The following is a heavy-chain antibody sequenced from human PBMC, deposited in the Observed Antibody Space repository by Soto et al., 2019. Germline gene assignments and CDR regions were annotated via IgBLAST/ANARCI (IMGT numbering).Heavy chain of an antibody. J-gene: IGHJ2*01. CDR1: GFTFSSYG. V-gene: IGHV3-30*18. CDR2: ISYDGSNK. D-gene: IGHD6-6*01. CDR3: ANQANSSSSWYFDL. Sequence: GGSLRLSCAASGFTFSSYGMHWVRQAPGKGLEWVAVISYDGSNKYYADSVKGRFTISRDNSKNTLYLQMNSLRAEDTAVYYCANQANSSSSWYFDLWGRGTLVTVSS.